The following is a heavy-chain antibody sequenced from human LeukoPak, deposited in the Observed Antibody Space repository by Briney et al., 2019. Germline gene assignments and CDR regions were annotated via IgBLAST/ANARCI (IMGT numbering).Heavy chain of an antibody. J-gene: IGHJ5*02. V-gene: IGHV4-34*01. CDR2: INHSGST. D-gene: IGHD1-1*01. CDR3: ARPVPSRLGWFDP. Sequence: PSETLSLTCAVYGGSFSGYYWSWIRQPPGKGLEWIGEINHSGSTYYNPSLRSRVSISVHTSKDQFSLKLTSVTAADTAVYYCARPVPSRLGWFDPRGQGTLVTVSS. CDR1: GGSFSGYY.